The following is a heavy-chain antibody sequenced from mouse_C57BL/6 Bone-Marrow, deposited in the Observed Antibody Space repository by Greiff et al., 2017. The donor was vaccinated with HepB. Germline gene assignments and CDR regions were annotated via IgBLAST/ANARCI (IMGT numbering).Heavy chain of an antibody. Sequence: EVKVVESGGGLVKPGGSLKLSCAASGFTFSSYAMSWVRQTPEKRLEWVATISDGGSYTYYPDNVKGRFTISRDNAKNNLYLQMSHLKSEDTAMYYCAREPAFITTVVADYWGQGTTLTVSS. CDR2: ISDGGSYT. CDR3: AREPAFITTVVADY. V-gene: IGHV5-4*01. CDR1: GFTFSSYA. D-gene: IGHD1-1*01. J-gene: IGHJ2*01.